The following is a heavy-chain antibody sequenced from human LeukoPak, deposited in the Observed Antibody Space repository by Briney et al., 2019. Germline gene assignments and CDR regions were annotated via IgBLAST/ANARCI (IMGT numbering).Heavy chain of an antibody. J-gene: IGHJ4*02. CDR1: RNCLSSSE. CDR3: AGGVVAPLDY. Sequence: PETLSPTSAVHRNCLSSSERQAAGQPPGKGLEWIGYIYYSGRTNYNPSLKSRVTISGDTSKNQFSLKLSSVTAADTAVYYFAGGVVAPLDYCGQGTLVTVSS. CDR2: IYYSGRT. D-gene: IGHD5-12*01. V-gene: IGHV4-59*01.